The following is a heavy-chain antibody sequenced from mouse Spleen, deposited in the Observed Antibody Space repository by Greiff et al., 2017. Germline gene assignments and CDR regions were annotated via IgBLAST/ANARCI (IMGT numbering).Heavy chain of an antibody. J-gene: IGHJ4*01. Sequence: EVKLMESGGGLVKPGGSLKLSCAASGFTFSDYGMTWVRQAPGKGPEWVAFISNLAYSIYYADTVTGRFTISRENAKNTLYLEMSSLRSEDTAMYYCARPGSSFYAMDYWGQGTSVTVSS. V-gene: IGHV5-15*01. D-gene: IGHD1-1*01. CDR1: GFTFSDYG. CDR2: ISNLAYSI. CDR3: ARPGSSFYAMDY.